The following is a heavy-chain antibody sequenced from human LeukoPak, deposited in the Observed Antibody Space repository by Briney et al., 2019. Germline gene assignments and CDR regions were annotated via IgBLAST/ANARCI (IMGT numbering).Heavy chain of an antibody. Sequence: SETLSLTCSVSGDSITGYYWGWIRQPPGKGLEWIGNIYYTGNTYYNSSLKGRLSISVDTSKNQFSLRLSSVTAADTAVYYCARGKYYDSSGYRPYYHYYYLNVWGNGTTVTVSS. CDR3: ARGKYYDSSGYRPYYHYYYLNV. D-gene: IGHD3-22*01. V-gene: IGHV4-39*07. CDR1: GDSITGYY. J-gene: IGHJ6*03. CDR2: IYYTGNT.